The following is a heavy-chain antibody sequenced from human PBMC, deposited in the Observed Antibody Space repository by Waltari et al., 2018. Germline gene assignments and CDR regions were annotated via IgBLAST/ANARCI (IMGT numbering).Heavy chain of an antibody. CDR2: INHSGST. CDR3: AREPRREYSYGSIDP. J-gene: IGHJ5*02. Sequence: QVQLQQWGAGLLKPSETLSLTCAVYGGSFSGYYWSWIRQPPGKGLEWIGEINHSGSTNYNPSLKSRVTISVDTSKNQFSLKLSSVTAADTAVYYCAREPRREYSYGSIDPWGQGTLVTVSS. D-gene: IGHD5-18*01. V-gene: IGHV4-34*01. CDR1: GGSFSGYY.